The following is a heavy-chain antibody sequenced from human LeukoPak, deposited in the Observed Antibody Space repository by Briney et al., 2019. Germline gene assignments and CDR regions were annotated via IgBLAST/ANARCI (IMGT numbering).Heavy chain of an antibody. J-gene: IGHJ4*02. Sequence: ASVKVSCKTSGYIFNTYGISWVRQAPGQGLEWMAWIRGNNDNTKYAQKFQGRVTLTTDTSTSTAYMELRGLTSDHMAVYYCVRDSAYSPDYWGQGSLVTVSP. CDR3: VRDSAYSPDY. V-gene: IGHV1-18*03. D-gene: IGHD5-12*01. CDR2: IRGNNDNT. CDR1: GYIFNTYG.